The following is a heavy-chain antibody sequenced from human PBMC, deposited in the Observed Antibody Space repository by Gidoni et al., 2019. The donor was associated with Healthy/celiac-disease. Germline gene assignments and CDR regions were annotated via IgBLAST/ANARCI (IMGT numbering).Heavy chain of an antibody. CDR3: AKDPSIAARAKGHRRGVI. CDR1: GFTFSSSA. Sequence: EVQLLESGGGLVQPGGSLRLSCAASGFTFSSSAMSWVRQAPGKGLEWVSAISGSGGSTYYADSVKGRFTISRDNSKNTLYLQMNSLRAEDTAVYYCAKDPSIAARAKGHRRGVIWGQGTLVTVSS. CDR2: ISGSGGST. J-gene: IGHJ4*02. D-gene: IGHD6-6*01. V-gene: IGHV3-23*01.